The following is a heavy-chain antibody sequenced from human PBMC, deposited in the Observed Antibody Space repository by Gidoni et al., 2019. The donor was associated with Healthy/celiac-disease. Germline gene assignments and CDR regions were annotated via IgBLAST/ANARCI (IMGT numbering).Heavy chain of an antibody. J-gene: IGHJ4*02. V-gene: IGHV3-15*01. CDR3: TTDLMLAVAGTLDY. D-gene: IGHD6-19*01. Sequence: EVQLVESGGGLVKPGGSLRLSCAASGFTLGNAWMSWVRQAPGKGLEWVGRIKSKTDGGTTDYAAPVKGRFTISRDDSKNTLYLQMNSLKTEDTAVYYCTTDLMLAVAGTLDYWGQGTLVTVSS. CDR1: GFTLGNAW. CDR2: IKSKTDGGTT.